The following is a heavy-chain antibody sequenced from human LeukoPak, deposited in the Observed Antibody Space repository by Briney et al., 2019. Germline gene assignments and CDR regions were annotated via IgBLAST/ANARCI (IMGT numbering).Heavy chain of an antibody. CDR2: IYYSGST. Sequence: PSETLSLTCTVSGGSISSGGYYWSWIRQPPGKGLEWIGYIYYSGSTNYNPSLKSRVTISVDTSKNQFSLKLSSVTAADTAVYYCASSPTDCGGDCYSGTFGYWGQGTLVTVSS. J-gene: IGHJ4*02. CDR3: ASSPTDCGGDCYSGTFGY. V-gene: IGHV4-61*08. D-gene: IGHD2-21*02. CDR1: GGSISSGGYY.